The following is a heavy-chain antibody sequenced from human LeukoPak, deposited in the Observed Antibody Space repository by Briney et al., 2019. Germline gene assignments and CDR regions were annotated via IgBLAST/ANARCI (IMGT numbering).Heavy chain of an antibody. J-gene: IGHJ4*02. CDR2: IIPILGIA. V-gene: IGHV1-69*04. D-gene: IGHD3-10*01. Sequence: GASEKLSCNASGGTFSSYSISWVRQAPGQGLEWMGRIIPILGIANYAQKLQGKDTITADKATSPAYMELSNLRSEDTAVYYCARGSITMVRGVRNKDYWGQGTLVTVSS. CDR3: ARGSITMVRGVRNKDY. CDR1: GGTFSSYS.